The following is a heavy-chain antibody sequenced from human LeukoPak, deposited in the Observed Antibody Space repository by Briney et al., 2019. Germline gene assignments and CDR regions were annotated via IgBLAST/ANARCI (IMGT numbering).Heavy chain of an antibody. J-gene: IGHJ3*02. V-gene: IGHV3-53*01. CDR1: GFTVSNNY. D-gene: IGHD4-11*01. CDR2: IYSGGST. CDR3: ARSVTTVGLGAFDT. Sequence: PGGSLRLSCAASGFTVSNNYMSWVRQAPGKGLEWVSVIYSGGSTYNADSVKGRFTISRDNSKNTLYLQMNSLRAEDTAVYYCARSVTTVGLGAFDTWGQGTMVTVSS.